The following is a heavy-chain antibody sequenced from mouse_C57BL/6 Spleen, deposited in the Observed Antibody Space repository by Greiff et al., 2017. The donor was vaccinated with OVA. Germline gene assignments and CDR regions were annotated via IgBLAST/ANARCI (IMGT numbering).Heavy chain of an antibody. Sequence: EVKLVESGGGLVKPGGSLKLSCAASGFTFSDYGMHWVRQAPEKGLEWVAYISSGSSTIYYADTVKGRFTISRDNAKNTLFLQMTSLRSEDTAMYYCARDDYDVSYFDYWGQGTTLTVSS. D-gene: IGHD2-4*01. CDR3: ARDDYDVSYFDY. V-gene: IGHV5-17*01. J-gene: IGHJ2*01. CDR2: ISSGSSTI. CDR1: GFTFSDYG.